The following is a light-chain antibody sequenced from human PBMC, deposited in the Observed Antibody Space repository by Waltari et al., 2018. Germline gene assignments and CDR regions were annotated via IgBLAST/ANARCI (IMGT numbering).Light chain of an antibody. CDR1: QGISSY. V-gene: IGKV1-9*01. Sequence: DIQLTQSPSFLSASVGDRVTITCRASQGISSYLAWYQQKPGRAPKLLVYSASTLQSGVPSRFSGSGSGTAFTLTISSLQPEDFATYYCQKLNSYPPTTFGQGTRLEIK. CDR2: SAS. J-gene: IGKJ5*01. CDR3: QKLNSYPPTT.